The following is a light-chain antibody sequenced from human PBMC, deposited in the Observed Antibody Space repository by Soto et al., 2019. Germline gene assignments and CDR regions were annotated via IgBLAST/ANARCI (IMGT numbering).Light chain of an antibody. V-gene: IGLV2-18*02. Sequence: QSALTQPPSVSGSPGQSVTISCTGTSSDVGSYNRVSWYQQPPGTAPKLMIYEVNNRPPGVPDRFSGSKSGNTASLTISGLQAEDEDDYYCSSYTSSNTVVFGGGTKLTVL. CDR1: SSDVGSYNR. CDR2: EVN. J-gene: IGLJ2*01. CDR3: SSYTSSNTVV.